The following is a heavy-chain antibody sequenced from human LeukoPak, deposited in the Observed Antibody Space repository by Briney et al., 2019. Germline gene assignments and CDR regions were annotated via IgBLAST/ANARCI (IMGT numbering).Heavy chain of an antibody. Sequence: PGGSLRLSCAASGFIVSSKYMSWVRQAPGKGLEWVSFIGGTAGNTYYADSVKGRFTISRDNAKNSLYLQMNSLRAEDTAVYYCAREWSAFDIWGQGTMVTVSS. CDR3: AREWSAFDI. J-gene: IGHJ3*02. V-gene: IGHV3-11*04. CDR1: GFIVSSKY. CDR2: IGGTAGNT. D-gene: IGHD2-8*01.